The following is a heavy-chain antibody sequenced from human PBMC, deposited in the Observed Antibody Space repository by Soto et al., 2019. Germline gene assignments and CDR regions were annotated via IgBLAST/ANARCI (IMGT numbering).Heavy chain of an antibody. Sequence: QVQLQESGPGLVKPSQTLSLTCTVSGGSINSGDYYWSWIRQPPGKGLEWIGYIDYSGSTYYNPSLKSRVTISVDTSKKQFSLKLSSVNAADTAVYYCARDRGGSGSYYTANYYDYGMDVWGQGTTVTVSS. D-gene: IGHD3-10*01. CDR3: ARDRGGSGSYYTANYYDYGMDV. J-gene: IGHJ6*02. V-gene: IGHV4-30-4*01. CDR1: GGSINSGDYY. CDR2: IDYSGST.